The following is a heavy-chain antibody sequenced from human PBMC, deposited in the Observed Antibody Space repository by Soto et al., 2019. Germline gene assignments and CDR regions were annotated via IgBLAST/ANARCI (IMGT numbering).Heavy chain of an antibody. J-gene: IGHJ4*02. Sequence: QVQLQESGPGLVRPSGALSVTCAVSGDSISRSHWWSWVRQSPRKGLESIGEISHSGITNYNPSLKSRVTISGDKSKNQLSLKLTSVTAADTAVYYCARVRYDRSGFDHWGQGTLVSVSS. CDR1: GDSISRSHW. CDR2: ISHSGIT. CDR3: ARVRYDRSGFDH. V-gene: IGHV4-4*02. D-gene: IGHD3-22*01.